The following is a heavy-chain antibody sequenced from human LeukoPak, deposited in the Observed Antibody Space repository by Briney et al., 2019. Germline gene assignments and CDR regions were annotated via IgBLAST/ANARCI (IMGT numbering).Heavy chain of an antibody. Sequence: GGSLRLSCAASGFTFSGYYMSWIRQAPGKGLEWVSYISNSGSTKYYADSVKGRFTISSDNAKNSLYLQMNSLRAEDTAVYYCARESTSYEMIKYYFYYIDVWGKGTPVTVSS. CDR3: ARESTSYEMIKYYFYYIDV. J-gene: IGHJ6*03. CDR2: ISNSGSTK. V-gene: IGHV3-11*04. D-gene: IGHD2-2*01. CDR1: GFTFSGYY.